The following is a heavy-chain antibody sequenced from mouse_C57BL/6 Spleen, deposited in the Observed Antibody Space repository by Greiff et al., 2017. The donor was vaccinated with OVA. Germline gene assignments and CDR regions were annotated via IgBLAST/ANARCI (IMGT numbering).Heavy chain of an antibody. J-gene: IGHJ4*01. CDR1: GYTFTSYW. CDR2: IDPSDSYT. V-gene: IGHV1-59*01. D-gene: IGHD2-2*01. CDR3: AREYGYGLMDY. Sequence: VQLQQPGAELVRPGTSVKLSCKASGYTFTSYWMHWVKQRPGQGLEWIGVIDPSDSYTNYNQKFKGKATLTVDTSSSTAYMQLSSLTSEDSAVYYCAREYGYGLMDYWGQGTSVTVSS.